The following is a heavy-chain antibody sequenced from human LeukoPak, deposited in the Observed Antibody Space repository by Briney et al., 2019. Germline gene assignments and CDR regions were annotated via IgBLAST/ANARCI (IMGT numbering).Heavy chain of an antibody. CDR2: MSYDGSTT. V-gene: IGHV3-30*04. D-gene: IGHD6-13*01. J-gene: IGHJ4*02. CDR3: ARVLQQQLVRLPFDY. CDR1: GFTFSSYA. Sequence: GGSPRLSCAASGFTFSSYAMHWVRQTPGKGLEWVAAMSYDGSTTYYADSVEGRFTVSRDSSKNTLFLQMNSLRAEDTAVYYCARVLQQQLVRLPFDYWGQGTLVTVSS.